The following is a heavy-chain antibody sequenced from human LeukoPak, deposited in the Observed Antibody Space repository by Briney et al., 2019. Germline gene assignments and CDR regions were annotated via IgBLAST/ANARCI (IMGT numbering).Heavy chain of an antibody. CDR3: AKDHYDSSGYYYERTCDY. V-gene: IGHV3-23*01. D-gene: IGHD3-22*01. Sequence: GGSLRLSCAASGFTFSSYAMSWVRQAPGKGLEWVSAISGSGGSTYYADSVKGRFTISRDNSKNTLYLQMNSLRAEDTAVYYCAKDHYDSSGYYYERTCDYWGQGTLVTVSS. J-gene: IGHJ4*02. CDR1: GFTFSSYA. CDR2: ISGSGGST.